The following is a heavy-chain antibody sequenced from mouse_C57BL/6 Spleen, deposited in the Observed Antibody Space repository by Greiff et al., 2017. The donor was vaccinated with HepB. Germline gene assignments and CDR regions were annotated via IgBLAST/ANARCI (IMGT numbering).Heavy chain of an antibody. V-gene: IGHV5-17*01. CDR2: ISSGNSTI. J-gene: IGHJ3*01. Sequence: EVQLKESGGGLVKPGGSLKLSCAASGFTFSDYGMHWVRQAPEKGLEWIAYISSGNSTIYYADTVKGRFTISRDNAKNTLFLQMTSLRSEDTAMYYCTRRVFAYWGQGTLVTVSA. CDR3: TRRVFAY. CDR1: GFTFSDYG.